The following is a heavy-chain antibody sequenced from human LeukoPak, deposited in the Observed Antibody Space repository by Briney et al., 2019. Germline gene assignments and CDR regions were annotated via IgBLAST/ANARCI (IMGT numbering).Heavy chain of an antibody. CDR1: GNTHY. CDR2: MNTDSGAA. J-gene: IGHJ5*02. Sequence: GAAVKVSCKTSGNTHYMHWVQQAPGEGLEFMGWMNTDSGAAGYAQKFQGRVTMTRDMSVNTAFMELNRLTSDDTAVYYCAREIRISHNCFQAFDLWGQGTLVAVSS. CDR3: AREIRISHNCFQAFDL. D-gene: IGHD1-1*01. V-gene: IGHV1-2*02.